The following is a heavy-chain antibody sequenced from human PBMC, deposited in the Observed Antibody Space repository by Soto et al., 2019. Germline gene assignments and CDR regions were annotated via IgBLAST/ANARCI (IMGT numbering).Heavy chain of an antibody. V-gene: IGHV4-31*03. D-gene: IGHD4-4*01. J-gene: IGHJ4*02. CDR2: IYYSGST. CDR1: GVSISSGGYY. Sequence: QVQLQESGPGLVKPSQTLSLTCTVSGVSISSGGYYWSWIRQHPGKGLEWIGYIYYSGSTYYNPSPYSRVTISVDTSKNQFSLKLSSVTAADTAVYYCARAYSNYFDYWGQGTLVTVSS. CDR3: ARAYSNYFDY.